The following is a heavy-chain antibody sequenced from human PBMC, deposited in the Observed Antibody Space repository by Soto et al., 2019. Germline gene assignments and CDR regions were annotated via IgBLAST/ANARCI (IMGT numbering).Heavy chain of an antibody. J-gene: IGHJ4*02. V-gene: IGHV3-23*01. D-gene: IGHD3-9*01. CDR2: ISGSGGST. CDR1: GFTFSSYA. Sequence: PGGSLRLSCAASGFTFSSYAMSWVRQAPGKGLEWVSAISGSGGSTYYADSVKGRFTISRDNSKNTLYLQMNSLRAEDTAVYYCARGLGTSLTGYYAYYFDYWGQGTLVTVSS. CDR3: ARGLGTSLTGYYAYYFDY.